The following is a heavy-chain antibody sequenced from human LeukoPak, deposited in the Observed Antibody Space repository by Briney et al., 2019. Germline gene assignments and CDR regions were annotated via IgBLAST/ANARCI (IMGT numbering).Heavy chain of an antibody. V-gene: IGHV3-9*01. CDR1: GFTFDDYA. CDR2: ISWNSGSI. CDR3: AKDSPSYSSSWYAIDY. D-gene: IGHD6-13*01. Sequence: GGSLRLSCAASGFTFDDYAMHWVRQAPGKGLEWVSGISWNSGSIGYADSVKGRFTISRDNAKNTLYLQMNSLRAEDTAVYYCAKDSPSYSSSWYAIDYWGQGTLVTVSS. J-gene: IGHJ4*02.